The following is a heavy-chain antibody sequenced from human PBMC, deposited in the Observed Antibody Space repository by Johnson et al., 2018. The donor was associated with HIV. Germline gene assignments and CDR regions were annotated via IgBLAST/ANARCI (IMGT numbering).Heavy chain of an antibody. CDR1: GYSFDSHA. D-gene: IGHD1-7*01. CDR2: ISYSGSST. V-gene: IGHV3-48*04. CDR3: ARAGQLPEDAFDI. J-gene: IGHJ3*02. Sequence: VQLVESGGGLVKPGGSLRLSCVASGYSFDSHAMNWVRQGPGKGLEWVAAISYSGSSTYYADSVKGRFTISRDNAKNSLYLQMNSLRAEDTAVYYCARAGQLPEDAFDIWGQGTMVTVSS.